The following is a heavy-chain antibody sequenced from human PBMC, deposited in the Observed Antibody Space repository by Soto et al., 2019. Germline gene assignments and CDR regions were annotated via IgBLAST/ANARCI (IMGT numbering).Heavy chain of an antibody. CDR2: ISSSGSTI. V-gene: IGHV3-48*03. CDR1: GFTFSSYE. Sequence: GGSLRLSCAASGFTFSSYEMNWVRQAPGKGLEWVSYISSSGSTIYYADSVKGRFTISRDNAKNSLYLQMNSLRAEDTAVYYCAAETEDAFDIWGQGTMVTVSS. CDR3: AAETEDAFDI. J-gene: IGHJ3*02.